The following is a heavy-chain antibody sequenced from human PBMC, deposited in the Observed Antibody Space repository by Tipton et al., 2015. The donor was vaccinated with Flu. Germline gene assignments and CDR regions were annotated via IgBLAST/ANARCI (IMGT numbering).Heavy chain of an antibody. CDR1: GGSIGSSTYY. Sequence: TLSLTCTVFGGSIGSSTYYWGWIRQPPGKGLEWIGSLYDSGITYYNPSLKSRVTISLDTSKNQFSLKLISVTAADTAVDYCARSSSAYDYVWGGSYYFDFRGQGTMVTVSS. V-gene: IGHV4-39*07. CDR2: LYDSGIT. CDR3: ARSSSAYDYVWGGSYYFDF. J-gene: IGHJ4*02. D-gene: IGHD3-16*01.